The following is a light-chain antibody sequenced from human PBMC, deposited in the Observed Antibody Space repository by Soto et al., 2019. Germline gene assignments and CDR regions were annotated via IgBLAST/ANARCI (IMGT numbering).Light chain of an antibody. J-gene: IGLJ2*01. Sequence: QSALTQPPSASGSPGQSVTISCTGTSSDVGAYNYVSWYQQHPGKAPNLMIYEVIKRPSGVPDRFSGSKSGNTASLTVSGLPAEDEADYYGSSYEGSNNYVFGGGAKL. CDR1: SSDVGAYNY. CDR2: EVI. V-gene: IGLV2-8*01. CDR3: SSYEGSNNYV.